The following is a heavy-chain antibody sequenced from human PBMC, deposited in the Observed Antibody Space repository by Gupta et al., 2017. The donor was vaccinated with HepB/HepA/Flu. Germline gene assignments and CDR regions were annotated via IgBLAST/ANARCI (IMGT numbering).Heavy chain of an antibody. CDR1: GFTFSSYS. J-gene: IGHJ1*01. V-gene: IGHV3-21*01. Sequence: EVQLMESGGGLVKPGGSLRLSCAASGFTFSSYSMNWVRQAPGKGLEWVSSISSSSSYIYYADSVKGRFTISRDNAKNSLYLQMNSXRAEDTAVXYCACDYGGLFQHWGQGTLVTVSS. CDR3: ACDYGGLFQH. D-gene: IGHD4-23*01. CDR2: ISSSSSYI.